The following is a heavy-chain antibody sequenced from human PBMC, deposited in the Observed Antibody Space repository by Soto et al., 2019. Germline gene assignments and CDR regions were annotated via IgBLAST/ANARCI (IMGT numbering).Heavy chain of an antibody. V-gene: IGHV3-43*01. D-gene: IGHD3-10*01. CDR2: ISWDGGST. CDR1: GFTFDDYT. J-gene: IGHJ4*02. CDR3: AKDNLRGPRPTAPGV. Sequence: GGSLRLSCAASGFTFDDYTMHWVRQAPGKGLEWVSLISWDGGSTYYADSVKGRFTISRDNSKNSLYLQMNSLRTEDTALYYCAKDNLRGPRPTAPGVWGQGTLVTVSS.